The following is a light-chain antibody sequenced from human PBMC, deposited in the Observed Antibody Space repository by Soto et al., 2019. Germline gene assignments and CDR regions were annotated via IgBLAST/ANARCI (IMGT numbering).Light chain of an antibody. J-gene: IGLJ1*01. CDR1: SSDVGGYNY. V-gene: IGLV2-8*01. Sequence: QSALTQPPSASGSPGQSVTISCTGTSSDVGGYNYVSWYQQHPGKAPKLMISEVSKRPSGVPDRFSGSMSGNTASLTVSGLQAEDEADYYCSSYAGGNNPFVFGTGTKVTVL. CDR3: SSYAGGNNPFV. CDR2: EVS.